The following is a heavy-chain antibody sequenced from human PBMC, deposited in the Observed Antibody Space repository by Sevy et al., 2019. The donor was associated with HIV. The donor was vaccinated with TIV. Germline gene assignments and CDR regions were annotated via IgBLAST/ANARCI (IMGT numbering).Heavy chain of an antibody. CDR2: IYHTGST. CDR3: AGDNGDYPYYLDH. D-gene: IGHD4-17*01. V-gene: IGHV4-30-2*01. Sequence: SETLSLTCAVSGGSISSGIYSWNWIRQPPGKGLEWIGYIYHTGSTYYNPSLKSRVTISVDRSKNQFSLKLSSVTAADTAVYYCAGDNGDYPYYLDHWGQGTLVTVSS. CDR1: GGSISSGIYS. J-gene: IGHJ4*02.